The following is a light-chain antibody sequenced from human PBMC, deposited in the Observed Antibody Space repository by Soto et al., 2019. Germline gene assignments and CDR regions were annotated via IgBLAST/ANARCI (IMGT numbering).Light chain of an antibody. CDR2: AAS. Sequence: DLQMTQSPSSLSASVGDRVTITCRASQGIRDALGWYQQKPGKAPKRLIYAASSLQSGVPSRFSGSGSGTESTPTISSLQPEDFATYYCLQHNSYPQTFGQGTKVEIK. V-gene: IGKV1-17*01. CDR3: LQHNSYPQT. J-gene: IGKJ1*01. CDR1: QGIRDA.